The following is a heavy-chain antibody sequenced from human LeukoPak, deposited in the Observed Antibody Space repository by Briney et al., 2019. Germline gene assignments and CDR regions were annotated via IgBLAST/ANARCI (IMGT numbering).Heavy chain of an antibody. CDR3: ARVRNIAAAAYFDY. CDR2: IGAYNGNT. V-gene: IGHV1-18*01. D-gene: IGHD6-13*01. J-gene: IGHJ4*02. Sequence: AAVKLCFKSAAYRFTCYSISWVRQRHAQGLGLMGLIGAYNGNTNYAQQLQGRVTMTTDTSTSTAYMELRSVRSDDTAVYYCARVRNIAAAAYFDYWGQGTLVTVSS. CDR1: AYRFTCYS.